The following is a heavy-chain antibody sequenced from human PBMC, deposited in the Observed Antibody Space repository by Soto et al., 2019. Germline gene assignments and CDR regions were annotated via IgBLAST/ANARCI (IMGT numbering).Heavy chain of an antibody. CDR3: ARDPRSGRISGEGAYKYCHMDV. V-gene: IGHV1-18*01. Sequence: QVPLVQSGAEVKKPGASVKVSCKTSGYSFTDYGVNWVRQAPGQGLEWMGGISTYHGHTNYAQKLQGRVTMTTDTTTTTVYMEMRSLRSDGTAVYYCARDPRSGRISGEGAYKYCHMDVWGKGTTVTVSS. D-gene: IGHD3-3*01. J-gene: IGHJ6*03. CDR2: ISTYHGHT. CDR1: GYSFTDYG.